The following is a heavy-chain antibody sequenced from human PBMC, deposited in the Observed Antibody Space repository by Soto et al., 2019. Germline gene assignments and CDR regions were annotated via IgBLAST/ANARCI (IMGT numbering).Heavy chain of an antibody. CDR3: AKDLRLPYGDYRRAEYFQH. CDR2: ISYDGSNK. V-gene: IGHV3-30*18. D-gene: IGHD4-17*01. J-gene: IGHJ1*01. CDR1: GFTFSSYG. Sequence: GGSLRLSCAASGFTFSSYGMHWVRQAPGKGLEWVAVISYDGSNKYYADSVKGRFTISRDNSKNTLYLQMNSLRAEDTAVYYCAKDLRLPYGDYRRAEYFQHWGQGTLVTVSS.